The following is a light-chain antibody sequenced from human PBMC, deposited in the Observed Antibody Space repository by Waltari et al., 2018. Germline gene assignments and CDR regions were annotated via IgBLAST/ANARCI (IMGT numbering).Light chain of an antibody. CDR2: DVN. Sequence: QSALTQPRSVSGSPGQSVTISCTGTSSYVGRLNYVSWHQQHPGKAPKLILYDVNKRPAGVRDRLVGYKCGKTAYLTISGLKADDESDYSCCKSVGDHAWVCGGGTRLTVV. CDR1: SSYVGRLNY. J-gene: IGLJ3*02. CDR3: CKSVGDHAWV. V-gene: IGLV2-11*01.